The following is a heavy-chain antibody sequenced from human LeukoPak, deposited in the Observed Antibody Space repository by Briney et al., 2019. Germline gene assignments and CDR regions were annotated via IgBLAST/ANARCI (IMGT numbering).Heavy chain of an antibody. CDR2: ISWNSGSI. Sequence: GGSLRLSCAASGFTFDDYAMHWVRQAPGKGLEWVSGISWNSGSIGYADSVKGRFTISRDNAKNTLYLQMNSLRAEDTAVYYCARVSYSYGLIDYWGQGTLVTVSS. CDR1: GFTFDDYA. J-gene: IGHJ4*02. CDR3: ARVSYSYGLIDY. V-gene: IGHV3-9*01. D-gene: IGHD5-18*01.